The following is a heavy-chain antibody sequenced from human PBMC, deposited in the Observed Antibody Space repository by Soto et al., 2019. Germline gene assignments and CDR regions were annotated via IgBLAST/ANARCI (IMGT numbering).Heavy chain of an antibody. J-gene: IGHJ6*02. CDR2: INGRGDST. CDR1: GFTFYSYA. D-gene: IGHD4-17*01. V-gene: IGHV3-23*01. CDR3: ARVWERTVTTRNYFYGIDV. Sequence: GGSLRLSCGTSGFTFYSYAITWVRQAPGKGLEWVSSINGRGDSTYYADSVKGRFSISRDNYKNTVYLQMNSLRAENTAVYFCARVWERTVTTRNYFYGIDVWGRGTTVTVSS.